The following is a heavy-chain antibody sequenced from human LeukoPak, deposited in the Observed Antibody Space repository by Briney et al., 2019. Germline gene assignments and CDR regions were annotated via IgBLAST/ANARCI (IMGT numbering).Heavy chain of an antibody. V-gene: IGHV1-18*01. D-gene: IGHD3-22*01. CDR3: ARTGSRYGSSGHLGAFDI. J-gene: IGHJ3*02. CDR1: GYTFSNYG. Sequence: GASVKVSCKASGYTFSNYGISWVRQAPGQGLEWMAWISAYNGNTKYAQKFQGRVTMTTDTSTNTAYMELRSLRSDDTAVYYCARTGSRYGSSGHLGAFDIWGQGTMVTVSS. CDR2: ISAYNGNT.